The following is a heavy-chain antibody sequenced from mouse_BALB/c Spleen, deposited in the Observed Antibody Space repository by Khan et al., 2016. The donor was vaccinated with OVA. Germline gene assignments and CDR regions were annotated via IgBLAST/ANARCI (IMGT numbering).Heavy chain of an antibody. Sequence: VQLQQSGPGLVKPSQSLSLTCTVTGYSITSDYAWNCLRQFPGNILEWMGYISYSGRTSYNPSLTSRLSITRTPSKNPFFLQLNCGTTEDTATYYCARAVTITTVVATDFDYWGQGTTLTVSA. CDR1: GYSITSDYA. J-gene: IGHJ2*01. CDR3: ARAVTITTVVATDFDY. V-gene: IGHV3-2*02. CDR2: ISYSGRT. D-gene: IGHD1-1*01.